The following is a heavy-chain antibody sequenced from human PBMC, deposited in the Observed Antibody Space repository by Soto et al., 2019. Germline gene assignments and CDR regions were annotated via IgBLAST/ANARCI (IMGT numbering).Heavy chain of an antibody. D-gene: IGHD2-8*02. CDR2: INPDNRNT. J-gene: IGHJ3*01. CDR3: ARDILSVGPSANDAFDV. V-gene: IGHV1-3*01. Sequence: QVQLGQSGAEVRKPGASVNISCWASGFTFGDNLINWVRQAPGQSLEWMGWINPDNRNTRYSQTFQGRVNISRHSSARIAYVEVTDMTSEDTAVYYCARDILSVGPSANDAFDVWGQGTMVTASS. CDR1: GFTFGDNL.